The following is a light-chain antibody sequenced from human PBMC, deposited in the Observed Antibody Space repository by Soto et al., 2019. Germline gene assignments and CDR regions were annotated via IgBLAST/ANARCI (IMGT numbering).Light chain of an antibody. J-gene: IGKJ4*01. V-gene: IGKV3-11*01. CDR1: QSVTSF. CDR3: QQRSNWPLT. Sequence: EIMLTQSPVTLSLSPGERATLSCRASQSVTSFLAWYQQKPGQAPRLLIYDVSSRATGIPARFSGSGSGTDFTLTISSLEPEDFAVYYCQQRSNWPLTFVGGTKVEIK. CDR2: DVS.